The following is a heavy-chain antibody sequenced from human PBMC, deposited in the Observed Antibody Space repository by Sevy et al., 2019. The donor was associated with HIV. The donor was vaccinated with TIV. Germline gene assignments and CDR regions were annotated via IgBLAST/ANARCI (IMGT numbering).Heavy chain of an antibody. D-gene: IGHD6-19*01. CDR2: MSPGDSDP. Sequence: GESLKISCKGSAYTFTTHWIGWVRQMPGKGLEWMGIMSPGDSDPRYSPSFQGQVTMSVDKSVSTAYLQWHSLETSDTAIYYCARLDSYSIGWSPRYYFDYWDQGTLVTVSS. V-gene: IGHV5-51*01. CDR3: ARLDSYSIGWSPRYYFDY. CDR1: AYTFTTHW. J-gene: IGHJ4*02.